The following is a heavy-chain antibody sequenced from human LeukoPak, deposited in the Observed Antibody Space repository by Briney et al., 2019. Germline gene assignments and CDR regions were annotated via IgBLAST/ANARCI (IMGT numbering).Heavy chain of an antibody. CDR1: GYSITSGYY. D-gene: IGHD3-10*01. V-gene: IGHV4-38-2*02. Sequence: PSETLSLTCTVSGYSITSGYYWVWIRQPPGKGLEWIGAVYHSGSTYYNPSLKSRVAISVDTSKNQFSLKLYSVTAADTAVYFCARSGPYYYHYLDVWGKGATVTVSS. CDR2: VYHSGST. J-gene: IGHJ6*03. CDR3: ARSGPYYYHYLDV.